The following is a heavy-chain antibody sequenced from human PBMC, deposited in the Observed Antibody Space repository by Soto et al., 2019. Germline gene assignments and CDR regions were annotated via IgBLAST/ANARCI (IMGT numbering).Heavy chain of an antibody. CDR1: GLTLSNYW. D-gene: IGHD2-2*01. Sequence: PGGSLRLSCAASGLTLSNYWMNWVRQAPGKGLEWVANINQGGSGKYYVDSVKGRFTISRDNAKNSLYLQMDSLRAEDTALYYCARALTTVASFWGQGTLVTVSS. CDR2: INQGGSGK. J-gene: IGHJ4*02. CDR3: ARALTTVASF. V-gene: IGHV3-7*01.